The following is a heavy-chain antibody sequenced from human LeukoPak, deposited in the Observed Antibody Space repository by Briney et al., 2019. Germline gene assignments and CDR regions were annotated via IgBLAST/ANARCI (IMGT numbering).Heavy chain of an antibody. CDR2: ILLDGSKE. J-gene: IGHJ4*02. D-gene: IGHD3-22*01. CDR3: VRDDDRSDNGLDY. V-gene: IGHV3-33*01. CDR1: GFTFSRYG. Sequence: GGSLRLSCVASGFTFSRYGMHWVRQAPGKGLEWVAVILLDGSKEFYTDSVKGRFTISRDNSKNMLYLQMNSLRAEDTALYYCVRDDDRSDNGLDYGGQGTLVTVSS.